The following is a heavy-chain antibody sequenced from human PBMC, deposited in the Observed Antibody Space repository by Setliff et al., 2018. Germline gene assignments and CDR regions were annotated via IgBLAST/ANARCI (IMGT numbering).Heavy chain of an antibody. J-gene: IGHJ4*02. D-gene: IGHD2-15*01. CDR3: ARLHCSGSSCYYDY. CDR1: GYTFTGYY. Sequence: ASVKVSCKASGYTFTGYYMHWVRQAPGQGLEWMGRINPSGGSTSYAQKFQGRVTMTTDTSTSTAYMELSGLRSEDTAVYYCARLHCSGSSCYYDYWGQGTLVTVSS. V-gene: IGHV1-46*01. CDR2: INPSGGST.